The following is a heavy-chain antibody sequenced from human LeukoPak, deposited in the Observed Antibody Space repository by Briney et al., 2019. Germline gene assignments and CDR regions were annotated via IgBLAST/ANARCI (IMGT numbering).Heavy chain of an antibody. J-gene: IGHJ4*02. CDR1: GYTFTSYD. CDR2: MNPNSGNT. Sequence: ASVKVSCTASGYTFTSYDINWVRQATGQGLEWMGWMNPNSGNTGYAQKFQGRVTMTRNTSISTAYMDLSSLGSEDTAVYYCARGRWSGSYSGLVGYWGQGTLVTVSS. D-gene: IGHD1-26*01. V-gene: IGHV1-8*01. CDR3: ARGRWSGSYSGLVGY.